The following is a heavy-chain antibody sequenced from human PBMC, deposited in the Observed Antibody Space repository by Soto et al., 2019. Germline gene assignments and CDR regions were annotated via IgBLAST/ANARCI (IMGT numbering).Heavy chain of an antibody. Sequence: SETLSLTCAVSGGSISSYYWSWIRQPPGKGLEWIGYIYYSGSTNYNPSLKSRVTISVDTSKNQFSLKLSSVTAADTAVYYCARRYGGNFDFWGRGTLVTVSS. J-gene: IGHJ4*02. D-gene: IGHD1-26*01. V-gene: IGHV4-59*01. CDR3: ARRYGGNFDF. CDR1: GGSISSYY. CDR2: IYYSGST.